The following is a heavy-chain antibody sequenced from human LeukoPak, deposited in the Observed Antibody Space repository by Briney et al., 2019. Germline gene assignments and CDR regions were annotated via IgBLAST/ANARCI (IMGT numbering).Heavy chain of an antibody. CDR1: GFTFSSYG. CDR3: ARLGYCSSTSCYG. Sequence: GGSLRLSCAASGFTFSSYGMHWVRQAPGEGLEWVAFIRYDGSNKYYADSVKGRFTISRDNSKNTLYLQMNSLRAEDTAVYHCARLGYCSSTSCYGWGQGTLVTVSS. V-gene: IGHV3-30*02. D-gene: IGHD2-2*01. CDR2: IRYDGSNK. J-gene: IGHJ4*02.